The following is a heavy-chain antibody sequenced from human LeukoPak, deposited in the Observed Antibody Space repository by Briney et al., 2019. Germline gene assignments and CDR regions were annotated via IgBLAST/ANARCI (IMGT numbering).Heavy chain of an antibody. CDR1: GFTFSSYS. D-gene: IGHD6-13*01. Sequence: PGGSLRLSCAASGFTFSSYSMNWVRQAPGKGLEWVSSIDFSSNYIYYADSVKGRFTVSRDNAKNSLYVQTNSLRVEDTAVYYCATPAAGPRAEYSHYWGQGTLVTVSS. CDR2: IDFSSNYI. V-gene: IGHV3-21*01. CDR3: ATPAAGPRAEYSHY. J-gene: IGHJ1*01.